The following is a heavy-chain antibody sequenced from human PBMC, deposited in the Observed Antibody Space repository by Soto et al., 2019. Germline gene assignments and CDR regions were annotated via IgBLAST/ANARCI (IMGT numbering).Heavy chain of an antibody. V-gene: IGHV3-21*01. CDR2: ITTSSAYI. D-gene: IGHD5-12*01. J-gene: IGHJ5*02. CDR3: VRSGTARLLRHSWFDT. Sequence: EVQLVESGGGLVKPGGSLRLSCAASGFTFNTYDMNWVRQAPGKGLEWVSSITTSSAYIYYADSLKGRITISRDNAKNSLFLQMNSLRAAATAVYYCVRSGTARLLRHSWFDTWGQGTLVTVSS. CDR1: GFTFNTYD.